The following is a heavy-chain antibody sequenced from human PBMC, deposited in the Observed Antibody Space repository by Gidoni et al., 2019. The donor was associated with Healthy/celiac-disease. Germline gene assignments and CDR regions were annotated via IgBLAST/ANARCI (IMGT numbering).Heavy chain of an antibody. D-gene: IGHD4-17*01. CDR1: GFTFSSYA. CDR3: ARGLLDYGEGDY. J-gene: IGHJ4*02. CDR2: ISYDGSNK. Sequence: QVQLVESGGGVVQPGRSLRRSCAASGFTFSSYAMHWVRQAPGKGLEWVAVISYDGSNKYYADSVKGRFTISRDNSKNTLYLQMNSLRAEDTAVYYCARGLLDYGEGDYWGQGTLVTVSS. V-gene: IGHV3-30-3*01.